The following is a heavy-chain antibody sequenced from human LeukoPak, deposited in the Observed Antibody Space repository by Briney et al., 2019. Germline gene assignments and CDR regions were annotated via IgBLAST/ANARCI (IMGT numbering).Heavy chain of an antibody. CDR3: ATDATGGATAGFDN. CDR1: GYTFTSYG. CDR2: ISAYNGDT. J-gene: IGHJ4*02. V-gene: IGHV1-18*01. Sequence: SVKVSCKASGYTFTSYGISWVRQAPGQGLEWMGWISAYNGDTRYAQRLQGRVIMTTDTSTSTAYMELRSLRSDDTAVYYCATDATGGATAGFDNWGQGTLVTVSS. D-gene: IGHD1-26*01.